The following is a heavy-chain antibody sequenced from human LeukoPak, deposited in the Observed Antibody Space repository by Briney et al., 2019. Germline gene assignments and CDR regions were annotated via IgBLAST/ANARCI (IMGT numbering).Heavy chain of an antibody. CDR2: IYPGNSDT. CDR1: GYTFTSWW. V-gene: IGHV5-51*01. D-gene: IGHD1-1*01. J-gene: IGHJ5*02. CDR3: ARHGGYTWNDIYFDR. Sequence: GESLKISCKGSGYTFTSWWIGWVRQMPGKGLEWMGIIYPGNSDTRYSPSFQGQVTILADRSISTAYLQWSSLTASDTAIYYCARHGGYTWNDIYFDRWGQGTMVTVSS.